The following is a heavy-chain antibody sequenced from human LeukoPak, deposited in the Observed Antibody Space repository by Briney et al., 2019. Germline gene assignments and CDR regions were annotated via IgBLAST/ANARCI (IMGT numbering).Heavy chain of an antibody. CDR1: GFTFSSYG. CDR2: IWYDGSNK. CDR3: ARDSGSGSYYPAYYVY. D-gene: IGHD3-10*01. V-gene: IGHV3-33*01. Sequence: GGSLRLSCAASGFTFSSYGMHWVRQAPGKGLEWVAVIWYDGSNKYYADSVKGRFTISRDNSKNTLYLQMNSLRAEDTAVYYCARDSGSGSYYPAYYVYWSQGTLVTVSS. J-gene: IGHJ4*02.